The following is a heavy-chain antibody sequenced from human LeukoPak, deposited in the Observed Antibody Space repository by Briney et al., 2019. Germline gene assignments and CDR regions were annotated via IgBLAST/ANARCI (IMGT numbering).Heavy chain of an antibody. CDR1: GFTFTSYA. CDR2: ISGSGGST. J-gene: IGHJ4*02. V-gene: IGHV3-23*01. CDR3: AKTIGTAMVPEGLDY. D-gene: IGHD5-18*01. Sequence: GGSLRLSCAASGFTFTSYAMSWVRQAPGKGLEWVSGISGSGGSTYYADSVKVRFTISRDNSKNTLYLQMNSLRAEDTAVYYCAKTIGTAMVPEGLDYWDQGTLVTVSS.